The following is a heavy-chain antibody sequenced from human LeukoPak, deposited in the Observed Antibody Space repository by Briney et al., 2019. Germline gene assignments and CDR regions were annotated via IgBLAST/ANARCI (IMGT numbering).Heavy chain of an antibody. CDR3: ARGFPGATPYNWFDP. CDR2: INPNSGGT. CDR1: GYTFTGYY. J-gene: IGHJ5*02. D-gene: IGHD4-23*01. V-gene: IGHV1-2*02. Sequence: ASVKVSCKASGYTFTGYYMHWVRQAPGQGLEWMGWINPNSGGTNYAQKFQGRVTMTRDTSISTAYMELSRLRSDDTAVYYCARGFPGATPYNWFDPWGQGTLVTVSS.